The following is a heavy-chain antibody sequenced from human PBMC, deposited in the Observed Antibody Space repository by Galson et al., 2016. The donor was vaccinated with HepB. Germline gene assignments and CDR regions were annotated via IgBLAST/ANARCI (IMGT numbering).Heavy chain of an antibody. CDR2: IYYSGNT. Sequence: LSLTCAVSFYSITSSNWWGWIRQPPGKGLEWIGYIYYSGNTYYNPSLKSRITTSVDTSKNQFFLTLGTVTAVDTAVYYCARTQHCGSTSCYTFFDYWGQGSLVTVSS. D-gene: IGHD2-2*02. V-gene: IGHV4-28*01. CDR1: FYSITSSNW. J-gene: IGHJ4*02. CDR3: ARTQHCGSTSCYTFFDY.